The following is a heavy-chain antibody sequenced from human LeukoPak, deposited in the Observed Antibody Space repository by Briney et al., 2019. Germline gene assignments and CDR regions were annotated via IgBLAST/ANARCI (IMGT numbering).Heavy chain of an antibody. CDR2: INHSGST. J-gene: IGHJ4*02. CDR1: GGSISSSSYY. V-gene: IGHV4-39*07. CDR3: ARGWDCSSTSCYVYQGPRYRHRPYFDY. D-gene: IGHD2-2*01. Sequence: SETLSLTCTVSGGSISSSSYYWSWIRQPPGKGLEWIGEINHSGSTNYNPSLKSRVTISVDTSKNQFSLKLSSVTAADTAVYYCARGWDCSSTSCYVYQGPRYRHRPYFDYWGQGTLVTVFS.